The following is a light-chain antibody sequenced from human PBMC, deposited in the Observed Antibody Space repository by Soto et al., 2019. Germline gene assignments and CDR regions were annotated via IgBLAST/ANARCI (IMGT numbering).Light chain of an antibody. CDR2: DTS. CDR1: QSVSTY. Sequence: PGERATLYCRASQSVSTYLAWYQQKPGQAPRLLIYDTSNRATGIPARFSGSGSGTDFTLTISSLEPEDFAVYYCQQRSNWPITFGQGTRLEIK. CDR3: QQRSNWPIT. J-gene: IGKJ5*01. V-gene: IGKV3-11*01.